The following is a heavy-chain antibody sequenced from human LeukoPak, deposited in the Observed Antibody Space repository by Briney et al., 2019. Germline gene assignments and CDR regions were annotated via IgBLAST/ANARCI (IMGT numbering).Heavy chain of an antibody. V-gene: IGHV3-30*01. CDR2: ISYDGSNK. J-gene: IGHJ6*03. D-gene: IGHD2-2*01. CDR1: GFTFSSYA. CDR3: ARERAMPKYYYYYYYMDV. Sequence: GGSLRLSCAASGFTFSSYAMHWVRQAPGKGLEWVAVISYDGSNKYYADSVKGRFTISRDNSKNTLYLQMNSLRAEDTAVYYCARERAMPKYYYYYYYMDVWGKGTTVTVSS.